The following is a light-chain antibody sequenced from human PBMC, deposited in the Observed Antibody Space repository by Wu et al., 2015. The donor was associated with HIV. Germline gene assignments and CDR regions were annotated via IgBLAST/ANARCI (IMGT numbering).Light chain of an antibody. CDR3: HHYMSDLQT. CDR2: RAS. J-gene: IGKJ1*01. V-gene: IGKV1-5*03. Sequence: DIQMTQSPSTLSASVGDKVTITCRANQNIGSSLAWYQQSPGKALQLLIYRASDLQPGVPFRFSGSGSGTDFTLTITSLQPDDLGTYFCHHYMSDLQTFGQGTEVEVK. CDR1: QNIGSS.